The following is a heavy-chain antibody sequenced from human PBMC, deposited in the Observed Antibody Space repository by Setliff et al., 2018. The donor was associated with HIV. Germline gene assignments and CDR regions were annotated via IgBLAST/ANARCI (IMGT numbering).Heavy chain of an antibody. CDR1: GGSISGYY. CDR3: ARGLPRKNGLHSYYCYMDI. D-gene: IGHD1-1*01. J-gene: IGHJ6*03. CDR2: IYTSGST. V-gene: IGHV4-4*07. Sequence: SETLSLTFAVSGGSISGYYWNWIRQSAGKGLEWIGRIYTSGSTKYNPSFESRVTLSVYTSKNQVSLKVNYVTAADTALYFCARGLPRKNGLHSYYCYMDIWGKGTTVTVSS.